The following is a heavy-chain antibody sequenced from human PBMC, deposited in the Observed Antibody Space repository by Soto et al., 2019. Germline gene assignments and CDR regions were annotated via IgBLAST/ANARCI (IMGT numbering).Heavy chain of an antibody. J-gene: IGHJ6*02. D-gene: IGHD2-15*01. V-gene: IGHV3-30-3*01. CDR1: GFTFSSYA. Sequence: GGSLRLSCAASGFTFSSYAMHWVRQAPGKVLEWVAVISYDGSNKYYADSVKGRFTISRDNSKNTLYLQMNSLRAEDTAVYYCARDLGYCSGGSCYSYYYYGMDVWGQGTMVTVSS. CDR3: ARDLGYCSGGSCYSYYYYGMDV. CDR2: ISYDGSNK.